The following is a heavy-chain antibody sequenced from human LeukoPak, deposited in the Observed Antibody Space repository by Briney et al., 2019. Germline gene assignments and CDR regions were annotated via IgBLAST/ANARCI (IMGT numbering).Heavy chain of an antibody. J-gene: IGHJ4*02. D-gene: IGHD4-17*01. CDR2: ISASGRT. Sequence: SETLSLTCTVSGGSISNYYWSWIRQPAGKGLEWIGRISASGRTNYNTSLKSRVTMSVDTSKNQFSLKVHSVTAADTAVYYCAREYGDFDYWGQGTLVTVSS. CDR3: AREYGDFDY. V-gene: IGHV4-4*07. CDR1: GGSISNYY.